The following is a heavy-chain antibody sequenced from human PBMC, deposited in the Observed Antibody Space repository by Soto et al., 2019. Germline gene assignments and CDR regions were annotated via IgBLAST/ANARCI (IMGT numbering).Heavy chain of an antibody. J-gene: IGHJ4*02. Sequence: ASVKVSCKASGYTFTSYGISWVRQAPGQGLEWMGWISAYNGNTNYAQKLQGRVTMTTDTSTSTAYMELRSLRSDDTAVYYCASWGGYCSGGSCPIDFDYWGQGTLVTVSS. CDR2: ISAYNGNT. D-gene: IGHD2-15*01. V-gene: IGHV1-18*01. CDR3: ASWGGYCSGGSCPIDFDY. CDR1: GYTFTSYG.